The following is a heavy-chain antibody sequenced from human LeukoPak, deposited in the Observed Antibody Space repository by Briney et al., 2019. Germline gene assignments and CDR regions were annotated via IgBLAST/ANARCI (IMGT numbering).Heavy chain of an antibody. CDR3: AHRRPDRSNSISEY. V-gene: IGHV2-5*02. J-gene: IGHJ4*02. CDR2: IYWDDDK. CDR1: GFSLSTSGVG. D-gene: IGHD4-11*01. Sequence: SGPTLVKPTQTLTLTCTFSGFSLSTSGVGVGWIRQPPGKALEWLALIYWDDDKRYSPSLKSRLTITKDTSKNQVVLTMTNMDPVDTATYYCAHRRPDRSNSISEYWGQGTLVTVSS.